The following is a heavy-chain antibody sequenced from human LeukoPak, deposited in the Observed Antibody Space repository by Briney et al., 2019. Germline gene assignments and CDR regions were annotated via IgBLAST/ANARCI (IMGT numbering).Heavy chain of an antibody. Sequence: PGGSLRLSCAASGFTFSTYSMHWVRQAPGQGLEWVSSISTSSSYLYYADSVKGRFTISRDNAKNSLYLQMNSLRAEDTAVYYCARANGYYFDYWGQGTLVTVSS. CDR2: ISTSSSYL. CDR1: GFTFSTYS. D-gene: IGHD2-8*01. CDR3: ARANGYYFDY. V-gene: IGHV3-21*01. J-gene: IGHJ4*02.